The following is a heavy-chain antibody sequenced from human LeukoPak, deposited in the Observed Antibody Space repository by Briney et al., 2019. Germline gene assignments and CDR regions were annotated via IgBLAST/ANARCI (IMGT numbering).Heavy chain of an antibody. J-gene: IGHJ4*02. V-gene: IGHV3-48*02. D-gene: IGHD1-26*01. CDR3: ASSGSYRFDY. Sequence: GGSLRLSCAASGLTFSSYSMNWVRQAPGKGLEWVSHITASGTAMFYADSVKGRFTISRDNAKNSLYLQMNSLRDEDTAVYYCASSGSYRFDYWGQGTLVTVSS. CDR2: ITASGTAM. CDR1: GLTFSSYS.